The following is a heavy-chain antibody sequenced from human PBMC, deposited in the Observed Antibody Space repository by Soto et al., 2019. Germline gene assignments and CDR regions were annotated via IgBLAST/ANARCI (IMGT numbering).Heavy chain of an antibody. Sequence: EVQLLESGGGLVQPGGSLRLSCAASGFTFSSYAMNWVRQAPGKGLEWVSGISGSGGSTYYADTVKGRATTPSDNSKNTLYLQLTRLRAADTAVYYCASPSTGSYFHSWGQGTLFTLSS. V-gene: IGHV3-23*01. CDR2: ISGSGGST. CDR3: ASPSTGSYFHS. D-gene: IGHD6-19*01. CDR1: GFTFSSYA. J-gene: IGHJ4*02.